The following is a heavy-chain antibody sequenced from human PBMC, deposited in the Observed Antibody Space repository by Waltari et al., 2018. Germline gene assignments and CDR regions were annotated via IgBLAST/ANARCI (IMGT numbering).Heavy chain of an antibody. Sequence: EVQLLESGGGLVQPGGSLRLSCAASGFTFSSYAMSWVRQAPGKGLEWVSAISGSGGSTNSADSVKGRFTISRDNSKNTLYLQMNSLRAEDTAVYYCANNYDFWSGYYSGYGMDVWGQGTTVTVSS. V-gene: IGHV3-23*01. CDR1: GFTFSSYA. CDR3: ANNYDFWSGYYSGYGMDV. J-gene: IGHJ6*02. D-gene: IGHD3-3*01. CDR2: ISGSGGST.